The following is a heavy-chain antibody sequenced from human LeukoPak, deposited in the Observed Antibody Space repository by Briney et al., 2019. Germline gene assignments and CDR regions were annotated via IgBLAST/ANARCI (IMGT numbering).Heavy chain of an antibody. CDR3: ARDLHSGSYLDY. CDR1: GFTFSSYA. J-gene: IGHJ4*02. D-gene: IGHD1-26*01. V-gene: IGHV3-30-3*01. Sequence: GGSLRLSCAASGFTFSSYAMHWVRQAPGKGLEWVAVISYDGSNKYYADSVKGRFTISRDNSKNTLYLQVNSLRAEDTAVYYCARDLHSGSYLDYWGQGTLVTVSS. CDR2: ISYDGSNK.